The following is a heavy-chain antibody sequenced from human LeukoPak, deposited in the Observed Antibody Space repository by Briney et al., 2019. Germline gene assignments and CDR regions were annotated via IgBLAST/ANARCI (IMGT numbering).Heavy chain of an antibody. V-gene: IGHV4-39*01. CDR2: IYYRGKT. J-gene: IGHJ1*01. Sequence: PSETLSLTCTVSAGSITSNNHFWGWIRQPPGKGLEWIGSIYYRGKTYYNPSLESRVTISIDTSKNQFSLKLSSVTAADTAVYYCAGAPPFSTMWYGGFFQYWGQGALVTVSS. CDR3: AGAPPFSTMWYGGFFQY. CDR1: AGSITSNNHF. D-gene: IGHD3-10*01.